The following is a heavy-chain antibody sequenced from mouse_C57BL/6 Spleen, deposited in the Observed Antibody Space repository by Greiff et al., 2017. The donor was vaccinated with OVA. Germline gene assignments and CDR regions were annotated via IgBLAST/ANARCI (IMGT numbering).Heavy chain of an antibody. CDR1: GFTFSSYA. Sequence: DVKLVESGGGLVKPGGSLKLSCAASGFTFSSYAMSWVRQTPEKRLEWVATISDGGSYTYYPDNVKGRFTISRDNAKNNLYLQMSHLKSEDTAMYYCARGTHTAYWGQGTLVTVSA. CDR3: ARGTHTAY. J-gene: IGHJ3*01. CDR2: ISDGGSYT. V-gene: IGHV5-4*03.